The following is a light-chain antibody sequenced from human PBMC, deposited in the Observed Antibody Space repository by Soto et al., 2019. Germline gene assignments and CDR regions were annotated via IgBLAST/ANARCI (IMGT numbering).Light chain of an antibody. CDR2: GAS. CDR3: HQYGTSTWT. J-gene: IGKJ1*01. V-gene: IGKV3-20*01. CDR1: QSVTYSF. Sequence: EIVLTQSPGTLSLSPGERATLSCRASQSVTYSFLAWYQQKPGQAPRLLIYGASSRATGIPDRFSGSGSGTDFTLTISRLEPEDFAVYYCHQYGTSTWTCGQGTKVEIK.